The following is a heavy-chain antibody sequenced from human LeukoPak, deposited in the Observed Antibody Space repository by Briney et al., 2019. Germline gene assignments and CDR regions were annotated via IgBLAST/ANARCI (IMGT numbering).Heavy chain of an antibody. CDR2: IIPIFGTA. V-gene: IGHV1-69*13. CDR1: GGTFSSYA. Sequence: GASVKVSCKASGGTFSSYAISWVRQAPGQGLEWMGGIIPIFGTANYAQKFQGRVTITADESTSTAYMELSSLRSEDTAVYYCARGILGELTSSDYWGQGTLVTVSS. D-gene: IGHD1-26*01. J-gene: IGHJ4*02. CDR3: ARGILGELTSSDY.